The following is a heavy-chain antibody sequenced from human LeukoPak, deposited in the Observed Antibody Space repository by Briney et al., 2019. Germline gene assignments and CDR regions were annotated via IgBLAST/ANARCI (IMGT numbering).Heavy chain of an antibody. V-gene: IGHV3-30*02. CDR2: IRYDGSNK. Sequence: GGSLRLSCAASGFTFSSYGMHWVRQAPGKGLEWVAFIRYDGSNKYYADSVKGRFTISRDNSKNTLYLQMNSLRAEDTAVYYCATGGQWLLLGPDYWGQGTLVTVSS. CDR3: ATGGQWLLLGPDY. J-gene: IGHJ4*02. D-gene: IGHD6-19*01. CDR1: GFTFSSYG.